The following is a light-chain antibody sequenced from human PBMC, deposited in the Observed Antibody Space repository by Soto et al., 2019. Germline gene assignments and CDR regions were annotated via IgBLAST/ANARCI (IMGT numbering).Light chain of an antibody. CDR1: QSVDNY. Sequence: EIVLTQSPATLSLSPGERATLSCRASQSVDNYLAWYQHKPGQAPRLLIYAASIRATGIPSRFSGSGSGTDFTLTISRLEPEDFAVYYCQQYGYSRGNAFGQGTKLEI. CDR3: QQYGYSRGNA. J-gene: IGKJ2*01. V-gene: IGKV3-11*01. CDR2: AAS.